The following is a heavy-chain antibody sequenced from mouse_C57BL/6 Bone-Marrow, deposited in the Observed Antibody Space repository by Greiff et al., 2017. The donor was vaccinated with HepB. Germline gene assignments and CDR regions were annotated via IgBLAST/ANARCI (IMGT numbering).Heavy chain of an antibody. J-gene: IGHJ4*01. Sequence: EVQGVESGPVLVKPGASVKMSCKASGYTFTDYYMNWVKQSHGKSLEWIGVINPYNGGTSYNQKFKGKATLTVDKSSSTAYMELNSLTSEDSAVYYCARAMGYAMDYWGQGTSVTVSS. CDR2: INPYNGGT. CDR3: ARAMGYAMDY. V-gene: IGHV1-19*01. CDR1: GYTFTDYY.